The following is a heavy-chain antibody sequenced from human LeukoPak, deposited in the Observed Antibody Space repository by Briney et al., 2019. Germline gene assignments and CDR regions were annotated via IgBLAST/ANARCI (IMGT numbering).Heavy chain of an antibody. CDR3: ARDGGRYYYMDV. CDR2: INPNSGGT. CDR1: GYTFTSYY. J-gene: IGHJ6*03. D-gene: IGHD3-16*01. V-gene: IGHV1-2*02. Sequence: GASVMVSCKASGYTFTSYYMHWVRQAPGQGLEWMGWINPNSGGTNYAQKFQGRVTMTRDTSISTAYMELSRLRSDDTAVYYCARDGGRYYYMDVWGKGTTVTISS.